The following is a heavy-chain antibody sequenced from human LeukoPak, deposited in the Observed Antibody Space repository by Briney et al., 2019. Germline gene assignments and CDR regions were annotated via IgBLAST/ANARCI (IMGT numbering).Heavy chain of an antibody. CDR2: INPNSGGT. V-gene: IGHV1-2*02. J-gene: IGHJ4*02. Sequence: ASVKVSCKASGYTFTGYYMHWVRQAPGQGLEWMGWINPNSGGTNYVQKFQGRVTMTRDTSISTAYMELSRLRSDDTAVYYCARWKWLDPFDYWGQGTLVTVSS. CDR3: ARWKWLDPFDY. CDR1: GYTFTGYY. D-gene: IGHD6-19*01.